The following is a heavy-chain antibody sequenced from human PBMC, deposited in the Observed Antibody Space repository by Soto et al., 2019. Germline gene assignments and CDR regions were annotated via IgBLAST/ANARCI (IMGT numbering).Heavy chain of an antibody. J-gene: IGHJ4*02. V-gene: IGHV3-23*01. CDR1: GFTFSNYA. Sequence: HSGGSLRLSCAASGFTFSNYAMNWVRQAPGKGLEWVSGISGSGDNTYYADSVKGRFTISRDNSKSTLYLQMNSLRAEDTAVYYCAKDSDTKRGPDYWGQGTLVTVSS. CDR2: ISGSGDNT. D-gene: IGHD3-10*01. CDR3: AKDSDTKRGPDY.